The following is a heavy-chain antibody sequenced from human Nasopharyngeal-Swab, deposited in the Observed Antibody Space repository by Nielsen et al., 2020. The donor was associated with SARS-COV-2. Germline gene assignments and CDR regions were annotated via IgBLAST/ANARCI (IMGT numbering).Heavy chain of an antibody. CDR2: INWNSVTK. CDR1: GFTFDDYV. CDR3: AKAQSIEKFYFYGMDV. D-gene: IGHD3-3*02. J-gene: IGHJ6*02. Sequence: GGSLRLSCTASGFTFDDYVMHWVRQAPGKGLEWVSGINWNSVTKDYADSVKGRFTISRGNAKNSLYLQMNSLRAEDTALYYCAKAQSIEKFYFYGMDVWGQGTTVTVSS. V-gene: IGHV3-9*01.